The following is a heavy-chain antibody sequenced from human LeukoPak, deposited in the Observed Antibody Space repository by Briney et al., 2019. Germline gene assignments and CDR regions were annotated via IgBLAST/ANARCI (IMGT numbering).Heavy chain of an antibody. CDR1: GFTFSSYG. V-gene: IGHV3-33*01. Sequence: PGGSLRLSCAASGFTFSSYGMHWVRQAPGKGLEWVAVIWYDGSNKYYADSVKGRFTISRDNSKNTLYLQMNSLRAEDTAVYCCARDRIGGEEYWGQGTLVTVSS. CDR2: IWYDGSNK. D-gene: IGHD3-16*01. CDR3: ARDRIGGEEY. J-gene: IGHJ4*02.